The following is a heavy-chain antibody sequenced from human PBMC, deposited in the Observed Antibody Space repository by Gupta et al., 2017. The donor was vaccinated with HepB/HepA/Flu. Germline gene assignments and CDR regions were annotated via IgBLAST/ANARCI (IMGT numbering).Heavy chain of an antibody. D-gene: IGHD2/OR15-2a*01. CDR1: RFTVSSYW. V-gene: IGHV3-74*01. CDR2: MNQHGSVI. Sequence: EVQLSESGGGLVQPGGSLRLSCAASRFTVSSYWMHWVRQAPGKGLVCVSRMNQHGSVINYADSVKGRFTISRDNTKNALYLQMNSLRAEDTAIYFCSRDTFGPYDYWGQGTLVTVSS. J-gene: IGHJ4*02. CDR3: SRDTFGPYDY.